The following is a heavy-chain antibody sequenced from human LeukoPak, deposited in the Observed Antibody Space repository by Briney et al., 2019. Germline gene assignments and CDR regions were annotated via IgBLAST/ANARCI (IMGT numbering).Heavy chain of an antibody. CDR2: ISYDGSNK. D-gene: IGHD3-9*01. V-gene: IGHV3-30-3*01. CDR1: GFTFSSYA. J-gene: IGHJ3*02. Sequence: GGSLRLSCAASGFTFSSYAMHWVRQAPGKGLEWVAVISYDGSNKYYADSVKGRFTISRDNSKNTLYLQMNSLRAEDTAVYYCAKGVLLRYFGRRPGDAFDIWGQGTMVTVSS. CDR3: AKGVLLRYFGRRPGDAFDI.